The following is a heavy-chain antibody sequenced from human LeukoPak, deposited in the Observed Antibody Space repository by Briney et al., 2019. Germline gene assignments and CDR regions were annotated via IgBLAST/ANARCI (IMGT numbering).Heavy chain of an antibody. CDR2: IYYSGST. V-gene: IGHV4-59*08. CDR1: GGSIDSYY. CDR3: TRMGTYTSAWYDHYSNYYYMDV. Sequence: SETLSLTCTVSGGSIDSYYWSWIRQPPGKGLEWIGYIYYSGSTYYNPSLKSRVIISVDRSKNQFSLKLSSVTAADTALYYCTRMGTYTSAWYDHYSNYYYMDVWGKGTTVTVSS. D-gene: IGHD6-13*01. J-gene: IGHJ6*03.